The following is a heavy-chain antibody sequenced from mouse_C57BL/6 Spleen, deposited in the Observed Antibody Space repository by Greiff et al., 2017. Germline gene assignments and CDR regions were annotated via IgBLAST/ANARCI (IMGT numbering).Heavy chain of an antibody. V-gene: IGHV5-6*01. CDR1: GFTFSSYG. D-gene: IGHD1-1*01. CDR2: ISSGGSYT. CDR3: ARRYGSSYAFAY. Sequence: DVQLVESGGDLVKPGGSLKLSCAASGFTFSSYGMSWVRQTPDKRLEWVATISSGGSYTYYPDSVKGRFTISRDNAKNTLYLQMSSLKSEDTAMYYCARRYGSSYAFAYWGQGTLVTVSA. J-gene: IGHJ3*01.